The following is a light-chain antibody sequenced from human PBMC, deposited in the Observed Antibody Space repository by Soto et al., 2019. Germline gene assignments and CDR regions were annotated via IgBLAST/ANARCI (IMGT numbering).Light chain of an antibody. CDR2: EGS. V-gene: IGLV2-23*01. J-gene: IGLJ1*01. CDR1: SSDVGSYNS. Sequence: QSVLTQPASVSGSPGQSIAISCTGTSSDVGSYNSVSWYQQHPGKAPKLMIYEGSKRPSGVSDRFSGSKSGNTASLTISGLQAEGEADYYCCSYAGNPYVFGTGTKLTVL. CDR3: CSYAGNPYV.